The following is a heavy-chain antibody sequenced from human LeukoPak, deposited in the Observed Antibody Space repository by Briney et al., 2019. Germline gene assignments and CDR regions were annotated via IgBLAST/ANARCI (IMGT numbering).Heavy chain of an antibody. CDR1: GFTFSTYG. CDR3: ARVFKGRYYFDY. Sequence: GGSLRLSCVASGFTFSTYGIQWVRQAPGKGLEWVAVMLYGGTNKYYADSVKGRFTISSDNSQNTLYLQMNGLRVEDTAVYHCARVFKGRYYFDYWGQGTLVTVSS. J-gene: IGHJ4*02. V-gene: IGHV3-33*01. CDR2: MLYGGTNK.